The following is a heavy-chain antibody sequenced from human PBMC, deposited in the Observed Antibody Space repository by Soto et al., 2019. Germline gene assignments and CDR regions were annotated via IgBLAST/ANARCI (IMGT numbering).Heavy chain of an antibody. D-gene: IGHD4-17*01. J-gene: IGHJ4*02. CDR1: GFTFSSTA. V-gene: IGHV3-30-3*01. Sequence: QVQLVESGGGVVQPGRSLRLSCAASGFTFSSTAMHWVRQAPGKGLEWVAVMSYDGSNEYYADSVKGRFTISRDNSKNTLYLQMTSLRAEDTAVYYCARDSILSGTTRPPPLDYWGQGTLGTVSS. CDR3: ARDSILSGTTRPPPLDY. CDR2: MSYDGSNE.